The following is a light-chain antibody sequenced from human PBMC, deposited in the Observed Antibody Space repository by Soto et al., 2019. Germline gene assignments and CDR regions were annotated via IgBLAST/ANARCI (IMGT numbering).Light chain of an antibody. CDR1: SSDVGGYDY. CDR3: YSYAGSSDV. Sequence: QSVLTQPRSVSGSPGQSVTISCTGTSSDVGGYDYVSWYQQRPDKAPKLMIYDVSKRPSGVPDRFSGSKSGNTASLTISGLQAEDEADYYCYSYAGSSDVFGTGTKLTVL. J-gene: IGLJ1*01. V-gene: IGLV2-11*01. CDR2: DVS.